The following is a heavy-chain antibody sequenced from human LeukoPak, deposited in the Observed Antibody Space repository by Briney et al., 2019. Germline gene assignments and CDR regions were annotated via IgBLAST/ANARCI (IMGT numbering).Heavy chain of an antibody. J-gene: IGHJ4*02. D-gene: IGHD3-22*01. CDR2: INPTGGGST. Sequence: ASVKVSCKTSGYTFTTYYLHWVRQAPGQGLEWMGVINPTGGGSTSYAQKFQGRVTMTMDPSISTAYMELSSLRSEDTAVYYCARRSDDYDSSAYYHWGQGTLVTVSS. V-gene: IGHV1-46*01. CDR3: ARRSDDYDSSAYYH. CDR1: GYTFTTYY.